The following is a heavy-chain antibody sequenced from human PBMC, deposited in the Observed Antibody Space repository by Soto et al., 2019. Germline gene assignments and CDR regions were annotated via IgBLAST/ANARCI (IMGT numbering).Heavy chain of an antibody. CDR1: GYSFTNND. D-gene: IGHD3-16*01. Sequence: GASVKVSCKASGYSFTNNDVSWLRQATGQGLEWMGWMNPGSGDTGYAQKFQGRVTMTRDISIATAYMELSSLRSDDTAIYYCARMETFGSLNWFDPWGQGTLVTV. J-gene: IGHJ5*02. V-gene: IGHV1-8*01. CDR3: ARMETFGSLNWFDP. CDR2: MNPGSGDT.